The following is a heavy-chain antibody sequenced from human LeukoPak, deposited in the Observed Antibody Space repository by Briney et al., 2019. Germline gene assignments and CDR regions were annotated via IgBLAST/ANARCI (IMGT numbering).Heavy chain of an antibody. V-gene: IGHV4-39*01. CDR2: IYYSGST. D-gene: IGHD3-10*01. J-gene: IGHJ4*02. CDR3: ASPYYYGSGSYIDY. Sequence: PSETLSLTCTVSGGSISSSSYYWGWIRQPPGTGLEWLGSIYYSGSTYYNPSLKSRVTISVDTSKNQFSLKLSSVTAADTAVYYCASPYYYGSGSYIDYWGQGTLVTVSS. CDR1: GGSISSSSYY.